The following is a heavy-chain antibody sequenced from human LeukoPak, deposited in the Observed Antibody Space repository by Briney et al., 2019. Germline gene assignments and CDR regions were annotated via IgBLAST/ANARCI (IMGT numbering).Heavy chain of an antibody. D-gene: IGHD1-7*01. CDR3: ARATTLTGTTTGDISNDY. CDR1: GYTFTSYY. CDR2: INPSGGST. V-gene: IGHV1-46*01. Sequence: ASVKVSCKASGYTFTSYYMHWVRQAPGQGLEWMGIINPSGGSTSYAQKFQGRVTMTRDTSTSIVYMELSSLRSEDTAVYYCARATTLTGTTTGDISNDYWGQGTLVTVSS. J-gene: IGHJ4*02.